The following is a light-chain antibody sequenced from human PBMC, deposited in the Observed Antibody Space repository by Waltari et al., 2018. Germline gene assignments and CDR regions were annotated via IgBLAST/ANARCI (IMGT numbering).Light chain of an antibody. V-gene: IGKV3-15*01. CDR2: AGS. CDR3: QEFNNWPPWT. J-gene: IGKJ1*01. Sequence: IVMTQSPAILSVSPGEXVTLSCRASQNIVTNLAWYQQKAGQPPRLLIYAGSTRASGTPVRFSGSGSRXEFXLTISXLQSEDAAVXYXQEFNNWPPWTFGXXXKVEI. CDR1: QNIVTN.